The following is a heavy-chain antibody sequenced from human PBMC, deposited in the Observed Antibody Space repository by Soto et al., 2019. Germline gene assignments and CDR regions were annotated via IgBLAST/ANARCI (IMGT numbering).Heavy chain of an antibody. CDR2: IHYSGST. V-gene: IGHV4-39*01. D-gene: IGHD6-19*01. CDR1: GCSISSSSYY. J-gene: IGHJ6*02. CDR3: ASLGAAGIIKNYYYYYGMDV. Sequence: SETLSLTCTVSGCSISSSSYYWGWIRQPPGKGLEWIGSIHYSGSTYYNPSLKSRVTISVDTSKNQFSLKLSSVTAADTAVYYCASLGAAGIIKNYYYYYGMDVWGQGTTVTVSS.